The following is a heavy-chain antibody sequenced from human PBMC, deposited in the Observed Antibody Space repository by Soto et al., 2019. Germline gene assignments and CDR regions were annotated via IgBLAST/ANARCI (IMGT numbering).Heavy chain of an antibody. D-gene: IGHD2-15*01. CDR3: ALLAVDPGDAFDI. V-gene: IGHV3-74*01. CDR2: INSNGSST. Sequence: GGSLRLSCAASGFTFSSYWMHWVRQAPGKGLEWVSIINSNGSSTNYADSVKGRFTISRDNPKNTLYLQMNSLRAEDTAVYYCALLAVDPGDAFDIWGQGTMVTVSS. CDR1: GFTFSSYW. J-gene: IGHJ3*02.